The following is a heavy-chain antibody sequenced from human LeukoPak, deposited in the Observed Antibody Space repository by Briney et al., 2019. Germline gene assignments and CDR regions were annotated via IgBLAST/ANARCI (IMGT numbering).Heavy chain of an antibody. D-gene: IGHD3-22*01. J-gene: IGHJ5*02. Sequence: PGGSLRLSCATSGFAFSNAWMNWVRQAPGKGLEWVGRIRSNSDGGTIDYAAPVKGRFTLSRDDSKTTLYLQMNSLQTEDTAVYYCATDFYDSTWGQGTLVTVSS. CDR3: ATDFYDST. CDR2: IRSNSDGGTI. CDR1: GFAFSNAW. V-gene: IGHV3-15*07.